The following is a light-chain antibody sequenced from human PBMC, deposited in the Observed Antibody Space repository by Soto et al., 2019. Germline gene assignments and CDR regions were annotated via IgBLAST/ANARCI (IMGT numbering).Light chain of an antibody. V-gene: IGKV3-20*01. CDR2: GAS. CDR1: QSVSSSY. Sequence: PGDSATVSCRASQSVSSSYLAWYQHNPGQAPRLLIYGASSRASGIPDRFSGSGSGTDFTLTISRLEPEDFAVYYCLHYYTSPYSFGQGTKLEIK. J-gene: IGKJ2*01. CDR3: LHYYTSPYS.